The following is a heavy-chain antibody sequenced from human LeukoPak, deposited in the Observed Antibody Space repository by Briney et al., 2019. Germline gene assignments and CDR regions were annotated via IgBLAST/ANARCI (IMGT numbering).Heavy chain of an antibody. J-gene: IGHJ4*01. V-gene: IGHV3-23*01. CDR2: TKGNGGST. Sequence: GGSLRLSCAASGFTFSDYYMNWVRQAPGKGLEWVASTKGNGGSTNYTDSVKDRFTISRDNSKNTVYLQMHSLRADDTAVYYCAKGSYYYDTSGYFDSWGHGALVTVSS. D-gene: IGHD3-22*01. CDR1: GFTFSDYY. CDR3: AKGSYYYDTSGYFDS.